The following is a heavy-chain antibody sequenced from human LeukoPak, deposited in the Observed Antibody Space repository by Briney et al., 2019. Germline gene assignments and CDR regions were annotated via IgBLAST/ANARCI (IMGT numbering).Heavy chain of an antibody. D-gene: IGHD4-23*01. Sequence: ASVKVSCKASGFTFTSSAVQWVRQARGQRLEWIGWIVVGSGNTNYAQKFQERVIITRDMSTSTAYMELSSLRSEDTAVYYCASGGTHYYYYYMDVWGKGTTVTVSS. J-gene: IGHJ6*03. CDR3: ASGGTHYYYYYMDV. CDR1: GFTFTSSA. V-gene: IGHV1-58*01. CDR2: IVVGSGNT.